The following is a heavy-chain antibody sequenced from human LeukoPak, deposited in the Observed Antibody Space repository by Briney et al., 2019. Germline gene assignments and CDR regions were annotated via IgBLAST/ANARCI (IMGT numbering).Heavy chain of an antibody. CDR2: ISWNSGSI. V-gene: IGHV3-9*01. CDR1: GFTFDDYA. CDR3: AKDLGTGYRRSDYYDSSGYYYYYYSMDV. Sequence: PGRSLRLSCAASGFTFDDYAMHWVRQAPGKGLEWVSGISWNSGSIGYADSVKGRFTISRDNAKNSLYLQMNSLRAEDTALYYCAKDLGTGYRRSDYYDSSGYYYYYYSMDVWGQGTTVTVSS. J-gene: IGHJ6*02. D-gene: IGHD3-22*01.